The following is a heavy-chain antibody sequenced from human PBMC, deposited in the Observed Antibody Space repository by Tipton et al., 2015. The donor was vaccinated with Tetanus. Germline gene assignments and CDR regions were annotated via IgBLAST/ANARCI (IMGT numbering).Heavy chain of an antibody. D-gene: IGHD1-26*01. CDR1: GFTFSNYA. CDR2: IYSGGSST. CDR3: AREKKEAATDY. V-gene: IGHV3-23*03. Sequence: SLRLSCATSGFTFSNYAMSWVRQAPGKGLEWVSVIYSGGSSTYYADSVKGRFTISRDNSKNTLYLQMNSLRVEDTAVYYCAREKKEAATDYWGQGTLVSVSS. J-gene: IGHJ4*02.